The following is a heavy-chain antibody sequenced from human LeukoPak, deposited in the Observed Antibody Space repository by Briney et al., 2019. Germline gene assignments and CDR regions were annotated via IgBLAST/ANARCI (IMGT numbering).Heavy chain of an antibody. D-gene: IGHD3-3*01. CDR2: ISGSGGST. Sequence: GGSLRLSCAASGFTFHNNGMSWVRQAPGKGLEWVSAISGSGGSTYYADSVKGRFTISRDNSKNTLYLQMNSLRAEDTAVYYCAKGGRGYSLYYFDYWGQGTLVTVSS. J-gene: IGHJ4*02. V-gene: IGHV3-23*01. CDR3: AKGGRGYSLYYFDY. CDR1: GFTFHNNG.